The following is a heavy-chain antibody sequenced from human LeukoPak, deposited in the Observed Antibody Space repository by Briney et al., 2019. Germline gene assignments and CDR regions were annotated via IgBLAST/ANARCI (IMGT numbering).Heavy chain of an antibody. CDR2: ISNAGSNK. Sequence: GGSLRLSCAASGFTFSRNGMHWIRQTPGKGLEGVALISNAGSNKYYADSVEGRFTISRDNSKNTMSLQMNSLKPEDTGVYFCVRVLAAAGTEAFDYWGQGVLVTVSS. J-gene: IGHJ4*02. CDR3: VRVLAAAGTEAFDY. D-gene: IGHD6-13*01. CDR1: GFTFSRNG. V-gene: IGHV3-30*03.